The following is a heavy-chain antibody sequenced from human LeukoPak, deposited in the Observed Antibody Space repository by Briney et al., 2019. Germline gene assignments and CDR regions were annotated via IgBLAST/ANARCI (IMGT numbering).Heavy chain of an antibody. Sequence: KPSETLSLTCAVYGGSFSGYYWSWVRQPPGKGLEWIGEINHSGSTNYNPYLKSRVTITVDTSKNQFTLKLSSETAADRAVYYCARFIRGCSGGSCYSALHNWFDPWGQGTLVTVSS. CDR1: GGSFSGYY. CDR3: ARFIRGCSGGSCYSALHNWFDP. CDR2: INHSGST. J-gene: IGHJ5*02. V-gene: IGHV4-34*01. D-gene: IGHD2-15*01.